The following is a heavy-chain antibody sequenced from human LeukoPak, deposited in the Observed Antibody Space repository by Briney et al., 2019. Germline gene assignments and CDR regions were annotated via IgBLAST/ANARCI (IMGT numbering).Heavy chain of an antibody. J-gene: IGHJ6*03. D-gene: IGHD1-26*01. CDR2: ISYDVSKT. CDR3: ARDFSRGSYKGRDYYMDV. CDR1: GFTFSTYA. V-gene: IGHV3-30*04. Sequence: GGTLRLSCAASGFTFSTYAMHWVRQAPGKGLEWVAVISYDVSKTYYADSVKGRFTISRDNSKNTLYLQMNSLRAEDTAVYYCARDFSRGSYKGRDYYMDVWGKGTTVTVSS.